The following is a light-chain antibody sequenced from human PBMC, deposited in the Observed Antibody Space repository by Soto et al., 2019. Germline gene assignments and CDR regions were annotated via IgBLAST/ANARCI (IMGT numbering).Light chain of an antibody. J-gene: IGLJ3*02. Sequence: QSALTQPASVSGSPRQSITISCTGTSSDVGDGDFVSWYQQRPGNAPKLMIYKVSNRPAGVSNPFSGSKSGNTAPLTISGLQAEDEAEYYCSSYTRSYPGVFGGGTQLPVL. CDR3: SSYTRSYPGV. V-gene: IGLV2-14*01. CDR1: SSDVGDGDF. CDR2: KVS.